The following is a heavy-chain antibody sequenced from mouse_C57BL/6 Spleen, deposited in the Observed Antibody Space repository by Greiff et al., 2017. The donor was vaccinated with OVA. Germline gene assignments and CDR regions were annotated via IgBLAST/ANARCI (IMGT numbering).Heavy chain of an antibody. V-gene: IGHV2-2*01. CDR1: GFSLTSYG. CDR3: ARNEGRTTVGAIDY. CDR2: IWSGGST. D-gene: IGHD1-1*01. Sequence: VKVVESGPGLVQPSQSLSITCTVSGFSLTSYGVHWVRQSPGKGLEWLGVIWSGGSTDYNAAFISRLSISKDNSKSQVFFKMNRLQADDTAIYYCARNEGRTTVGAIDYWGQGTTLTVSS. J-gene: IGHJ2*01.